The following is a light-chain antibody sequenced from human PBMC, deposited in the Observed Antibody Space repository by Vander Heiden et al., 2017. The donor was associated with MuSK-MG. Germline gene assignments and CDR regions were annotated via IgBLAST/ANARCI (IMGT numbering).Light chain of an antibody. CDR3: CSYAGSYTWV. J-gene: IGLJ3*02. CDR2: DVS. CDR1: SSDVGAYDY. Sequence: QSALTQPRSVSGSPGQSVTISCTGTSSDVGAYDYVSWYQHHPGKAPKLMIYDVSKRPSGVPDRFSGSKSGNTASLIFSGLQAEDEADYYCCSYAGSYTWVFGGGTKLTVL. V-gene: IGLV2-11*01.